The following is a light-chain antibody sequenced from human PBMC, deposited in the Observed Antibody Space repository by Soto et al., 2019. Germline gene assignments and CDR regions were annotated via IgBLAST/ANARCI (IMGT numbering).Light chain of an antibody. V-gene: IGKV3-11*01. CDR2: DAS. Sequence: EIVLTQSPATLSLSPGERATLSCRASQSVSSYLAWYQQKPGQAPRLLIYDASNRATGIPARFSGSGSGTDFTITISSLEPEDLAVYYCQQRSNWPRLTFGGGTKVEIK. CDR1: QSVSSY. J-gene: IGKJ4*01. CDR3: QQRSNWPRLT.